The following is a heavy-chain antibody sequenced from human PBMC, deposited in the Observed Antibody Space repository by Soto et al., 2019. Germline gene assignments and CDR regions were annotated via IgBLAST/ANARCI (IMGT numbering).Heavy chain of an antibody. Sequence: GGSLRLSCAASGFTFTRYSMNWVRQAPGKGLEWVSSISSTTNYIYYADSMKGRFTVSRDNAKNSVYLEMNSLSAEDTAVYYCARESEDLTSNFDYWGQGTQVTSPQ. J-gene: IGHJ4*02. V-gene: IGHV3-21*01. CDR3: ARESEDLTSNFDY. CDR2: ISSTTNYI. CDR1: GFTFTRYS.